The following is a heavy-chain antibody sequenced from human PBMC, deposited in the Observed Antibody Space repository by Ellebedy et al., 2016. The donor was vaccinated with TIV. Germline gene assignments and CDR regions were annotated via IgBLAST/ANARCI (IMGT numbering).Heavy chain of an antibody. CDR1: GYTFTGYY. J-gene: IGHJ5*02. V-gene: IGHV1-2*02. D-gene: IGHD3-10*01. CDR3: ARERITMVRGVKRNWFDP. CDR2: INPNSGGT. Sequence: ASVKVSCXASGYTFTGYYMHWVRQAPGQGLEWMGWINPNSGGTNYAQKFQGRVTMTRGTSISTAYMELSRLRSDDTAVYYCARERITMVRGVKRNWFDPWGQGTLVTVSS.